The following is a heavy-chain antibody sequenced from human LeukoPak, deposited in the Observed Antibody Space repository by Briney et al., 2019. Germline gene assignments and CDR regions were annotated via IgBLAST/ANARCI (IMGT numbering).Heavy chain of an antibody. D-gene: IGHD2-21*01. V-gene: IGHV3-23*01. CDR1: GFTFSSYA. CDR3: AKLGSHIVVRSYNWFDP. J-gene: IGHJ5*02. CDR2: ISGSGGST. Sequence: GGSLRLSCAASGFTFSSYAMSWVRQAPGKGLEWVSAISGSGGSTYYADSVKGRFTISRDNSKNTLYLQMNSLRAEDTAVYYCAKLGSHIVVRSYNWFDPWGQGTLVTVSS.